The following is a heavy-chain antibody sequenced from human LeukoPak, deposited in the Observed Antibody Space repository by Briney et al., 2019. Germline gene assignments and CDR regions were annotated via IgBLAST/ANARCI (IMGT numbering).Heavy chain of an antibody. CDR1: GFTFSSYG. CDR3: AKDLIPLVAAAGTALY. V-gene: IGHV3-30*18. J-gene: IGHJ4*02. D-gene: IGHD6-13*01. Sequence: GGSLRLSCAASGFTFSSYGMHWVRQAPGTGLEWVAVISYDGSNKYYADSVKGRFTISRDNSKNTLYLQMNSLRAEDTAVYYCAKDLIPLVAAAGTALYWGQGTLVTVSS. CDR2: ISYDGSNK.